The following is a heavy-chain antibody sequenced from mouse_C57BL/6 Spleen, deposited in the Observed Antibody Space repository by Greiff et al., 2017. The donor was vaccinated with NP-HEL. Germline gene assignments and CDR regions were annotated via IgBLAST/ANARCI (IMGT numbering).Heavy chain of an antibody. J-gene: IGHJ4*01. D-gene: IGHD2-3*01. V-gene: IGHV1-55*01. Sequence: QVQLQQPGAELVKPGASVKMSCKASGYTFTSYWLTWVKPRPGQGLEWIGDLYPGSGSTNYNEKFKSKATLTVDTSSSTAYMQLSSLTSEDSAVYYCARIEDGSYYYAMDYWGQGTSVTVSS. CDR1: GYTFTSYW. CDR2: LYPGSGST. CDR3: ARIEDGSYYYAMDY.